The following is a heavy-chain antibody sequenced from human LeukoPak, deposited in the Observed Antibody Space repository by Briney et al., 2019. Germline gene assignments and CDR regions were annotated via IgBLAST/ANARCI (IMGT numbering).Heavy chain of an antibody. Sequence: ASVKVSCKASGGTFSSYAISWVRQAPGQGLEWMGGIIPIFGTANYARKFQGRVTITADKSTSTAYMELNSLRAEDTAVYYCARAVGYCRGGSCYAYYFDYWGQGTLVTVSS. V-gene: IGHV1-69*06. CDR3: ARAVGYCRGGSCYAYYFDY. D-gene: IGHD2-15*01. J-gene: IGHJ4*02. CDR1: GGTFSSYA. CDR2: IIPIFGTA.